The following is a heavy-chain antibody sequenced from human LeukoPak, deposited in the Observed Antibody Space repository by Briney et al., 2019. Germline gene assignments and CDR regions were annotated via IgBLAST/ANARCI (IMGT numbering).Heavy chain of an antibody. CDR3: VVYILMAGYDY. J-gene: IGHJ4*02. CDR2: INPNTNST. CDR1: GYTFTSYY. Sequence: ASVKVSCKASGYTFTSYYMHWVRQAPGQGLEWMGIINPNTNSTNYAQKFQGRITMTRDMSTSTVYMELSSLRSEDTAVYYCVVYILMAGYDYWGQGTLVTVSS. D-gene: IGHD5-24*01. V-gene: IGHV1-46*01.